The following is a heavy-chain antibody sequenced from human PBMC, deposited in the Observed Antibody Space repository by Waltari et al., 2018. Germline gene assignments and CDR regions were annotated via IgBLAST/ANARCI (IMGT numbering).Heavy chain of an antibody. Sequence: EVQLLESGGDLVQPGGSLRLSCAASGFTFSSYAMRWVRQAPGKGLEWVSIIYTGSGNTYYADSVKGRFTISRDNSKNTLYLQMNSLRAEDTALYYCAKGSRVGAAVDYWGQGTLVTVSS. V-gene: IGHV3-23*03. CDR1: GFTFSSYA. CDR3: AKGSRVGAAVDY. J-gene: IGHJ4*02. D-gene: IGHD1-26*01. CDR2: IYTGSGNT.